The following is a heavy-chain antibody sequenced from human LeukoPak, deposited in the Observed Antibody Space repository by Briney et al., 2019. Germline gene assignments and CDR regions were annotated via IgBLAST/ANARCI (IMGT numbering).Heavy chain of an antibody. D-gene: IGHD3-9*01. Sequence: DSVKGRFTIPRDNVKKSLSLQVNSLRAEDTAVYYCARDFEDPSYGMDVWGQGTTVTVSS. J-gene: IGHJ6*02. V-gene: IGHV3-48*01. CDR3: ARDFEDPSYGMDV.